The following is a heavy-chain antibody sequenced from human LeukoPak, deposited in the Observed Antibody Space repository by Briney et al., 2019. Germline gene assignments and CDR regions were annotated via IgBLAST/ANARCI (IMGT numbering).Heavy chain of an antibody. CDR1: GGTFSSYA. Sequence: ASVKVSCKASGGTFSSYAIIWVRQAPGQGLEWMGGIIPIFGTANYAQKFQGRVTITTDESTSTAYMELSSLRSEDTAVYYCARVREDIVVVPAAIRPDPYYYYYMDVWGKGTTVTVSS. CDR2: IIPIFGTA. CDR3: ARVREDIVVVPAAIRPDPYYYYYMDV. V-gene: IGHV1-69*05. D-gene: IGHD2-2*02. J-gene: IGHJ6*03.